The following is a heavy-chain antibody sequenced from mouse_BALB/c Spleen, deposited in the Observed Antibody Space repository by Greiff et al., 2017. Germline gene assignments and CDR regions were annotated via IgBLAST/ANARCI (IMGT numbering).Heavy chain of an antibody. D-gene: IGHD2-2*01. V-gene: IGHV10-1*02. Sequence: EVKLLESGGGLVQPKGSLKLSCAASGFTFNTYAMNWVRQAPGKGLEWVARIRSKSNNYATYYADSVKDRFTISRDDSQSMLYLQMNNLKTEDTAMYYCVRQKHGYDGFAYWGQGTLVTVSA. J-gene: IGHJ3*01. CDR2: IRSKSNNYAT. CDR1: GFTFNTYA. CDR3: VRQKHGYDGFAY.